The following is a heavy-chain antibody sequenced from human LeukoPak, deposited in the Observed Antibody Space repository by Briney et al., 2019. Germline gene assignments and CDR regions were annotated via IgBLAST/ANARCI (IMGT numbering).Heavy chain of an antibody. Sequence: GGSLRLSCAASGFTLDDYAMHWVRQAPGKGLEWVSGISWNSGSIGYADSVKGRFTTSRDNAKNSLYLQMNSLRAEDTALYYCAKGNSYGYHDAFDIWGQGTMVTVSS. V-gene: IGHV3-9*01. CDR2: ISWNSGSI. D-gene: IGHD5-18*01. CDR1: GFTLDDYA. J-gene: IGHJ3*02. CDR3: AKGNSYGYHDAFDI.